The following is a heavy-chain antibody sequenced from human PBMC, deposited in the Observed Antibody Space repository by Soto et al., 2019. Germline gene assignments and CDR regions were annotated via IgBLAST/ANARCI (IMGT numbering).Heavy chain of an antibody. CDR1: GYTFTGYY. V-gene: IGHV1-2*04. J-gene: IGHJ6*02. CDR2: INPNSGGT. D-gene: IGHD6-6*01. CDR3: ARYSSSPHYGMDV. Sequence: ASVEVSCKASGYTFTGYYMHWVRQAPGQGLGWMGWINPNSGGTNYAQKFQGWVTMTRDTSISTAYMELSRLRSDDTAVYYCARYSSSPHYGMDVWGQGTTVTVSS.